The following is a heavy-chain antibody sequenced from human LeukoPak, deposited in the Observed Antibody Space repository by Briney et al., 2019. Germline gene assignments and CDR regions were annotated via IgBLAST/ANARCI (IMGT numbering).Heavy chain of an antibody. J-gene: IGHJ5*02. Sequence: GGSLRLSCAASGFTFSSYAMSWVRRAPGKGLDWVSAISGSGGSTYYADSVKGRFTISRDNSKNTLYLQMNSLRAEDTAVYYCAKADEFGGSYSIFDPWSQRTQVTVSS. CDR2: ISGSGGST. CDR1: GFTFSSYA. D-gene: IGHD1-26*01. CDR3: AKADEFGGSYSIFDP. V-gene: IGHV3-23*01.